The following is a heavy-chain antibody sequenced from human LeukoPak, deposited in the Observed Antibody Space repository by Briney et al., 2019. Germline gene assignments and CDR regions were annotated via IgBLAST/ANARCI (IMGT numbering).Heavy chain of an antibody. D-gene: IGHD3-22*01. J-gene: IGHJ4*02. V-gene: IGHV3-21*01. Sequence: GGSLRLSCAASGFTFSSYSMNWVRQAPGKGLEWVSSISSSSYIYYADSVKGRFTISRDNAKNSLYPQMNSLRAEDTAVYYCARDSDSSGYCDYWGQGTLVTVSS. CDR1: GFTFSSYS. CDR3: ARDSDSSGYCDY. CDR2: ISSSSYI.